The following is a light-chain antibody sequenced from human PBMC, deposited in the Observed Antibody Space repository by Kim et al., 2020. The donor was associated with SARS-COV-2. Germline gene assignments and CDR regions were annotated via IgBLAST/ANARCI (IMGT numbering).Light chain of an antibody. V-gene: IGKV2-30*02. CDR1: QRLVHSDGRTY. J-gene: IGKJ2*01. CDR2: KIS. CDR3: MQTTHWPYT. Sequence: PAPISCRSNQRLVHSDGRTYLNWFHQRPGQSPRRLIYKISTRDSGVPDRFSGSGSGTDFTLEISRVEAEDVGIYYCMQTTHWPYTFGQGTKLEI.